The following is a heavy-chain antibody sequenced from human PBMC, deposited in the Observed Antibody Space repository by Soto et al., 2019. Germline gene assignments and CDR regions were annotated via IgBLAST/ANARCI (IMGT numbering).Heavy chain of an antibody. D-gene: IGHD6-13*01. CDR1: AFSFSSYA. V-gene: IGHV3-23*01. Sequence: GGSLSLSCQPSAFSFSSYALSWVRQAPGKGLEWVSAISATGTTTYYADSVKGRFTISRDNSKRTLCLQMDSLSPKDTAVYYCATYSSPFDYWGQGTLVTVSS. CDR3: ATYSSPFDY. CDR2: ISATGTTT. J-gene: IGHJ4*02.